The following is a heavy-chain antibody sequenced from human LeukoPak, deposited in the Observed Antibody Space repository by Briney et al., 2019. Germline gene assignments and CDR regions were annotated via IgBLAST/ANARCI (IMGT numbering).Heavy chain of an antibody. CDR3: ARLRDFWSGYRPNYYYYCMDV. CDR1: GYSFTSYW. D-gene: IGHD3-3*01. J-gene: IGHJ6*02. V-gene: IGHV5-51*01. Sequence: AAAPKTSTNAAGYSFTSYWIGWGSQLPGRGLEWMGISDPGDSNTSYTPSLQGQVTISADKSISTAYLQWSSLKASDTAMYYCARLRDFWSGYRPNYYYYCMDVWGQGTTVTVSS. CDR2: SDPGDSNT.